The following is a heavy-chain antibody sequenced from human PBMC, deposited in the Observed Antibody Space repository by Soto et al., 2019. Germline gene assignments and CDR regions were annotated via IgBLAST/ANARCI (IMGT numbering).Heavy chain of an antibody. J-gene: IGHJ6*03. V-gene: IGHV3-23*01. D-gene: IGHD3-9*01. CDR2: ISGSGGST. Sequence: GGSLRLSCAASGFTFSSYAMSWVRQAPGKGLEWVSAISGSGGSTYYADSVKGRFTISRDNSKNTLYLQMNSLRAEDTAVYYCAKAGGDILTGYYYYYYYMDVWGKGTTVTVSS. CDR1: GFTFSSYA. CDR3: AKAGGDILTGYYYYYYYMDV.